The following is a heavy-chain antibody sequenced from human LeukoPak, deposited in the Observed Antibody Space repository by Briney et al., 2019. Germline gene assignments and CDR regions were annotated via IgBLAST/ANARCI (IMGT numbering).Heavy chain of an antibody. Sequence: PGGSLRLSCAASGFTFSSYAMSWVRQAPGKGLEWVTAISGSGGSTYYADSVKGRFTISRDNSKNTLYLQMNSLRAEDTAVYYCAHALRGYCSSTSCYTGNWLDPWGQGTLVTVSS. CDR1: GFTFSSYA. J-gene: IGHJ5*02. CDR3: AHALRGYCSSTSCYTGNWLDP. CDR2: ISGSGGST. D-gene: IGHD2-2*02. V-gene: IGHV3-23*01.